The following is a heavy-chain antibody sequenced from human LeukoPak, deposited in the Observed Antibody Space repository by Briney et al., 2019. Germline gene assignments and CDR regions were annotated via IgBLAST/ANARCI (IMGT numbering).Heavy chain of an antibody. J-gene: IGHJ3*02. CDR3: ATYYYDSHDAFDI. CDR1: GGTFSSYA. V-gene: IGHV1-69*13. Sequence: SVKVPCKASGGTFSSYAISWVRQAPGQGLEWMGGIVPIFGTANYAQKLQGRVTITADESTSTAYMELSSLRSEDTAVYYCATYYYDSHDAFDIWGQVTMVTVSS. D-gene: IGHD3-22*01. CDR2: IVPIFGTA.